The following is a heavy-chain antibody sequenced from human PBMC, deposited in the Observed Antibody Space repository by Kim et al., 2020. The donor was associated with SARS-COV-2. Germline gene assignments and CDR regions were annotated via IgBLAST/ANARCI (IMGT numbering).Heavy chain of an antibody. CDR3: VKDRDTFMSPLYFDF. CDR2: ISNSGSLI. J-gene: IGHJ4*02. V-gene: IGHV3-23*01. Sequence: GGSLRLSCAGSGFDFSDYALSWVRQIPGNGLEWVSAISNSGSLIYYADSVKGRFIISRDNSKNTVYLQMNGLRAEDTAIYYCVKDRDTFMSPLYFDFWGQGTLVIVSS. D-gene: IGHD5-18*01. CDR1: GFDFSDYA.